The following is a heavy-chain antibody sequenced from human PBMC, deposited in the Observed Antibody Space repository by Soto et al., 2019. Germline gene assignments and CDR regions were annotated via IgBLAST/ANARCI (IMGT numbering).Heavy chain of an antibody. V-gene: IGHV1-69*01. CDR2: IIPIFGTA. CDR3: ARDLAGYYGDYYGMDV. Sequence: QVQLVQSGAEVKKPGSSVKVSCKASGGTFSSYAISWVGQAPGQGLEWWGGIIPIFGTANYAQKFQGRVTITADESTSTAYMELSSLRSEDTAVYYCARDLAGYYGDYYGMDVWGQGTTVTVSS. D-gene: IGHD3-9*01. CDR1: GGTFSSYA. J-gene: IGHJ6*02.